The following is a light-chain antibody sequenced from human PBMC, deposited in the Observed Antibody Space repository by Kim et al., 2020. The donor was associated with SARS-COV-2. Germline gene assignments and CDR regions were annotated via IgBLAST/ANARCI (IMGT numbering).Light chain of an antibody. CDR2: GKN. CDR1: SLRSYY. CDR3: NSRDSSGNHVV. Sequence: ALVQTVTITCQGDSLRSYYSSWYQQKPGQTPVLVIYGKNNRPSGIPDRFSVSSSGNTASLTITGAQAEDEADYYCNSRDSSGNHVVFGGGTQLTVL. J-gene: IGLJ2*01. V-gene: IGLV3-19*01.